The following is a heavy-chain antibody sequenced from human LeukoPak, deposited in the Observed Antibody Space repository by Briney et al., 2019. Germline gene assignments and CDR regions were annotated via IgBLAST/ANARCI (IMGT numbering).Heavy chain of an antibody. D-gene: IGHD3-10*01. CDR1: GFTFSSYS. J-gene: IGHJ4*02. CDR2: ISTGSSTI. CDR3: ARDVERTGGTYYYGSGSPRG. Sequence: GGSLRLSCAASGFTFSSYSMIWVRQAPGKGLEGVSYISTGSSTIYYADSVKGRFTISRDNAKNSLYLQMNSLRDEDTAVYYCARDVERTGGTYYYGSGSPRGWGQGTLVTVSS. V-gene: IGHV3-48*02.